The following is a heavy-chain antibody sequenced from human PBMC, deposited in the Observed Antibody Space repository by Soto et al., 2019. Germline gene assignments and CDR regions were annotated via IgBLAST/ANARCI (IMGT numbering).Heavy chain of an antibody. V-gene: IGHV1-24*01. CDR1: GYTLTELS. D-gene: IGHD3-10*01. CDR3: ATAYYGSGSRNDYYYYYMDV. CDR2: FDPEDGET. Sequence: ASVKVSCKVSGYTLTELSMHWVRQAHGKGLEWMGGFDPEDGETIYAQKFQGRVTMTEDTSTDTAYMELSSLRSEDTAVYYCATAYYGSGSRNDYYYYYMDVWGKGTTVTVSS. J-gene: IGHJ6*03.